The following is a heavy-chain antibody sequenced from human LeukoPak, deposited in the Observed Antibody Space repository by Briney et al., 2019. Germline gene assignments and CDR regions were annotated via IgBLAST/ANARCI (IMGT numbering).Heavy chain of an antibody. CDR2: INHSGST. CDR1: GPSVSGYY. V-gene: IGHV4-34*01. D-gene: IGHD3-10*01. J-gene: IGHJ4*02. CDR3: ARARPPHCYGSGSSSYYFDY. Sequence: SDTLSLTCAVYGPSVSGYYWSWVRQPPGKGLEWLGEINHSGSTNYNPSIKSRVTISVDTSKNQFSLKLSSVTAADTAVYYCARARPPHCYGSGSSSYYFDYWGQGTLVTVSS.